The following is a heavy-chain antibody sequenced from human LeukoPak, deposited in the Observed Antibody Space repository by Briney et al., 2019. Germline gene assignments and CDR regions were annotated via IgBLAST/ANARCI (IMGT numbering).Heavy chain of an antibody. J-gene: IGHJ6*03. CDR3: TRQSDEQWLVLYYYYYMDV. V-gene: IGHV3-73*01. CDR1: GFTFSGSA. CDR2: IRSKANSYAT. D-gene: IGHD6-19*01. Sequence: GGSLRLSCAASGFTFSGSAMHWVRQASGKGLEWVGRIRSKANSYATAYAASVKGRFTISRDDSKNTAYLQMNSLKTEDTAVYYCTRQSDEQWLVLYYYYYMDVWGKGTTVTISS.